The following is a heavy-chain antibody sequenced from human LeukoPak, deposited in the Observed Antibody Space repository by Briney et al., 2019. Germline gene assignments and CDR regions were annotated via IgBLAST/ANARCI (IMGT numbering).Heavy chain of an antibody. J-gene: IGHJ4*02. V-gene: IGHV3-74*01. Sequence: PGGALRLSCAASGFTFSSYWMHWVRQAPGKGLVGVSRINSDGSSTSYADSVKGRFTISRDNDKNTLYLQMNRLRAEDTAVYYCARDQGWIFGVVNVFDYWGQGTLVTVSS. CDR2: INSDGSST. CDR1: GFTFSSYW. D-gene: IGHD3-3*01. CDR3: ARDQGWIFGVVNVFDY.